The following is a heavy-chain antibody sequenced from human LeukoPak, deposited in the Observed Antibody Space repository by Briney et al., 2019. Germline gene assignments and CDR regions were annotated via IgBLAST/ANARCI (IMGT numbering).Heavy chain of an antibody. D-gene: IGHD6-13*01. CDR2: ISYDGSNK. V-gene: IGHV3-30-3*01. CDR1: GFTFSSYA. CDR3: ASSPAASYYFDY. Sequence: GGSLRLSCAASGFTFSSYAMHWVRQAPGKGLEWVAVISYDGSNKYYADSVKGRFTISRDNSKNTLYLQMNSLRAEDTAVYYCASSPAASYYFDYWGQGTLVTVSS. J-gene: IGHJ4*02.